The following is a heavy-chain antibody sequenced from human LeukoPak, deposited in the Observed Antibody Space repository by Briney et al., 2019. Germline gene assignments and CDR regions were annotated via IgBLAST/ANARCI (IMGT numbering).Heavy chain of an antibody. V-gene: IGHV1-46*01. Sequence: ASVNVSCKASGYTFTSYYMHWVRQAPGQGLEWMGIINPSGGSTSYAQKFQGRVTMTRDTSTSTVYMELSSLRSEDTAVYYCARDRRIGETLDYWGQGTLVTVSS. D-gene: IGHD2-15*01. CDR1: GYTFTSYY. CDR2: INPSGGST. J-gene: IGHJ4*02. CDR3: ARDRRIGETLDY.